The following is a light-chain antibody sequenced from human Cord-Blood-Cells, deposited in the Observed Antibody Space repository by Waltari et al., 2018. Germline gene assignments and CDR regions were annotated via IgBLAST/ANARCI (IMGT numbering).Light chain of an antibody. CDR3: SSYTSSSTV. CDR1: SSDAGGYNY. V-gene: IGLV2-14*01. J-gene: IGLJ2*01. CDR2: DVS. Sequence: QSALTQPASVSGSPGQSVTISCTGTSSDAGGYNYSSWYQQHPGKAPKLMIYDVSNRPSGVSNRFSGSKSGNTASLTISGLQAEDEADYYCSSYTSSSTVFGGGTKLTVL.